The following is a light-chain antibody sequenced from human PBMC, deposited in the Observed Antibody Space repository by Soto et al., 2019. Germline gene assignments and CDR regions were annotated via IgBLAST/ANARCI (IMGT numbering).Light chain of an antibody. Sequence: DIVLTQSPGTLSLSPGERATLSCRASQSVSSSYLAWYQHKPGQAPRLLIYGASSRATGIPDRFSGSGSGTDFALTISRLEPEDFAVYYCPQYGSSPHPCGQGTKQEIK. J-gene: IGKJ2*01. CDR3: PQYGSSPHP. V-gene: IGKV3-20*01. CDR1: QSVSSSY. CDR2: GAS.